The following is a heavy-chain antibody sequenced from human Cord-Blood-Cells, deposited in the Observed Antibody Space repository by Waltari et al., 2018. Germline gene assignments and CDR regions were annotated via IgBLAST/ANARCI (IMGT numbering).Heavy chain of an antibody. Sequence: EVQLVESGGGLVQPGGSLRLSCAASGFTFSSYWMHWVRQAPGKGLVWVSRINSDGSSTSYADSVKGRFTISRDNAKNTLYLQMNSLRAEDTAVYYCARDGGFNWGPVAFDIWGQGTMVTVSS. CDR1: GFTFSSYW. CDR3: ARDGGFNWGPVAFDI. V-gene: IGHV3-74*01. J-gene: IGHJ3*02. CDR2: INSDGSST. D-gene: IGHD7-27*01.